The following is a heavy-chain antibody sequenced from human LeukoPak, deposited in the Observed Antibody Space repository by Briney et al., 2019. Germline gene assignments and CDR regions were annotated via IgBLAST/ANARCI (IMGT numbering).Heavy chain of an antibody. J-gene: IGHJ4*02. CDR2: ISYDGSKK. CDR1: GFTFSTYA. V-gene: IGHV3-30-3*02. CDR3: AKPYDSSLYTNLDY. Sequence: PGRSLKLSCVASGFTFSTYAMHWVRQAPGKGLDWVTVISYDGSKKYYADSVKGRFTISRDNSKNTLYLQVDSLRPEDTAVYYCAKPYDSSLYTNLDYWGQGTLVTVSS. D-gene: IGHD3-22*01.